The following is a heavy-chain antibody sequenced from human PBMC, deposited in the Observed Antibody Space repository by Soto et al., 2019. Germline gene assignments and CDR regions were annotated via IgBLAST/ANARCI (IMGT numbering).Heavy chain of an antibody. CDR1: GFTFSTFS. D-gene: IGHD1-26*01. CDR3: ARDLGGAFDS. V-gene: IGHV3-48*02. J-gene: IGHJ4*02. CDR2: ISGGGRPI. Sequence: EVQLVESGGGSVQPGGSLRLSCAASGFTFSTFSMNWVRQAPGRGLEWIAYISGGGRPISYADSVKGRFTISRDNAKNSLYIQMDSLRDEHTVVYYCARDLGGAFDSCGQGPLVTVSS.